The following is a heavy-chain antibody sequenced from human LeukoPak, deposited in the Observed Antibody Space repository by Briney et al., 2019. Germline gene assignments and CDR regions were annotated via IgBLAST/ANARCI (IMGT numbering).Heavy chain of an antibody. CDR3: ARGYYGGNSDY. V-gene: IGHV4-30-2*01. CDR1: GGSISSGGYS. J-gene: IGHJ4*02. Sequence: SQTLSLTCAVSGGSISSGGYSWSWIRQPPGKGLEWIGYIYHSGSTNYNPSLKSRVTISVDTSKNQFSLKLSSVTAADTAVYYCARGYYGGNSDYWGQGTLVTVSS. CDR2: IYHSGST. D-gene: IGHD4-23*01.